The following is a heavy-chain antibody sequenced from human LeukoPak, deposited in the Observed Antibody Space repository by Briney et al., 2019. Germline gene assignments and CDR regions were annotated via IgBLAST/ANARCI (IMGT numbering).Heavy chain of an antibody. V-gene: IGHV3-23*01. J-gene: IGHJ4*02. CDR2: VYSGGAT. D-gene: IGHD1-26*01. CDR3: ARGGRSRFGY. Sequence: GGSLRLSCAASGFTFSSYAMSWVRQAPGKGLEWVSVVYSGGATNYADSVKGRFTISRDISKNTLYLQMNSLRAEDTAVYYCARGGRSRFGYWGQGTLVTVSS. CDR1: GFTFSSYA.